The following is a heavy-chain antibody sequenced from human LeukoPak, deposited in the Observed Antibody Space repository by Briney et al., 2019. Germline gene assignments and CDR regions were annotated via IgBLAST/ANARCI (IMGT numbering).Heavy chain of an antibody. J-gene: IGHJ4*02. V-gene: IGHV5-51*01. Sequence: GESLKISCQASGYTFTSYWIGWVRQMPGKGLEWMGIIYAGDSDALYGPSFQGQVTMSIDKSIGTAYLQWSSLKASDTAIYYCARRGGDCLYTSCTFDYWGQGTLVTVSS. CDR3: ARRGGDCLYTSCTFDY. CDR2: IYAGDSDA. CDR1: GYTFTSYW. D-gene: IGHD2-2*01.